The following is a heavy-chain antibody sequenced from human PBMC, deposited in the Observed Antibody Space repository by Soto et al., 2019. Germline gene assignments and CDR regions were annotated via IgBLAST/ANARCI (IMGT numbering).Heavy chain of an antibody. Sequence: QVQLQESGPGLVKPSGTLSLTCAVSGGSISSSNWGSWVRQPPGKGLEWIGEIYHSGNTNYNPSLKSRVTMAVDKSRNQFSLKLSSVTAADTAVYSCARRWGEGRVDYWGQGTLVTVSS. CDR1: GGSISSSNW. D-gene: IGHD3-10*01. CDR3: ARRWGEGRVDY. V-gene: IGHV4-4*02. J-gene: IGHJ4*02. CDR2: IYHSGNT.